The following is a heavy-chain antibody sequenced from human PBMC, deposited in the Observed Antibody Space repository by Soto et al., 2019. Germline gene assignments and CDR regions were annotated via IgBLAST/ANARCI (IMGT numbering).Heavy chain of an antibody. V-gene: IGHV6-1*01. CDR2: TYYRSKWYT. D-gene: IGHD2-2*02. CDR3: ARGAAYTYPGLFDY. J-gene: IGHJ4*02. Sequence: PSQTLSLTCAISGDSVSSNSAGWNWSRHSPSRGLEWLGRTYYRSKWYTDYALSVKVQIPNSPDTSKYHFSLQLNSMTTEDTALYYCARGAAYTYPGLFDYWGQGNLVTVSS. CDR1: GDSVSSNSAG.